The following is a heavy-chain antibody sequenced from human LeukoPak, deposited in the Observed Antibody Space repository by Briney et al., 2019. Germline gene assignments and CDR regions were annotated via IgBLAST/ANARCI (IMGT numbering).Heavy chain of an antibody. Sequence: GGSLRLSCAASGFTFSSYWMSWVRQAPGKGLEWVANIKQDGSEKYYVDSVKGRFTISRDNAKNSLYLQMNSLRAEDTAVYYCARLALYCSSTSCYPNLEFQHWGQGTLVTVSS. CDR1: GFTFSSYW. D-gene: IGHD2-2*01. V-gene: IGHV3-7*01. J-gene: IGHJ1*01. CDR2: IKQDGSEK. CDR3: ARLALYCSSTSCYPNLEFQH.